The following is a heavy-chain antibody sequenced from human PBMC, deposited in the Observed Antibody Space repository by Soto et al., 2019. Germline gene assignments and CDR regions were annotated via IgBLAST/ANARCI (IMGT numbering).Heavy chain of an antibody. CDR1: GDTFSSYT. CDR3: ARRRYGGVACYTPYYYGMDV. V-gene: IGHV1-69*02. Sequence: QVQLVQSGPEVKKPGSSVRISCRSGGDTFSSYTVSWVRQTPGQGLEWMGRIIPVLGVTNYSRNCKGRMTITADKSKTTAHMELSSLKSEATARYYCARRRYGGVACYTPYYYGMDVWGQGTSVIFSS. CDR2: IIPVLGVT. D-gene: IGHD2-21*02. J-gene: IGHJ6*02.